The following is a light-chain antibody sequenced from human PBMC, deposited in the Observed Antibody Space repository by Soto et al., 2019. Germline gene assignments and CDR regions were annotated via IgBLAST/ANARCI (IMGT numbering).Light chain of an antibody. Sequence: QSALTQPASVSGSPGQSITISCTGTSSDVGGHNYVSWYQQYPGIAPKLMISEVSNRPSGVSNRFSGSKSGNTASLTISGLQAEDEADYYCSSYTTSSTLVFGGGTKLTVL. CDR3: SSYTTSSTLV. V-gene: IGLV2-14*01. CDR1: SSDVGGHNY. CDR2: EVS. J-gene: IGLJ2*01.